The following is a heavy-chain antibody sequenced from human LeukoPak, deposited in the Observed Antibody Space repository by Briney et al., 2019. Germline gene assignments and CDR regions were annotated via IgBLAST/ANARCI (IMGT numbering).Heavy chain of an antibody. J-gene: IGHJ6*02. Sequence: GASVKVSCKASGYTFTSYVISWVRQAPGQGLEWMGWISAYNGNTNYAQKLQGRVTMTTDTATSTAHMELRSLRSDDTAVYYCARDAFRMMTPYYYYGMDVWGQGTTVTVSS. CDR2: ISAYNGNT. V-gene: IGHV1-18*01. D-gene: IGHD3-3*02. CDR3: ARDAFRMMTPYYYYGMDV. CDR1: GYTFTSYV.